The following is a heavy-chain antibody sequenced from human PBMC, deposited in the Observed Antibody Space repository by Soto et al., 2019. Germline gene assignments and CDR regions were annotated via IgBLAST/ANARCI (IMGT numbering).Heavy chain of an antibody. CDR2: ISESGDST. D-gene: IGHD3-10*01. CDR3: AKDRSGSGNYYCAY. Sequence: PGGSLRLSCVASGFTFSSYAMSWVRQAPGKGLEWVSTISESGDSTYYADSVKGRFTISRDNSKNMLYLQVNSLRAEDTAVFYCAKDRSGSGNYYCAYWGQGALVTVSS. V-gene: IGHV3-23*01. CDR1: GFTFSSYA. J-gene: IGHJ4*02.